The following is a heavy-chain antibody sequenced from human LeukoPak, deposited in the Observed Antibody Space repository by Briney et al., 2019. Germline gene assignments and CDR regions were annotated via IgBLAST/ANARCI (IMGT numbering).Heavy chain of an antibody. D-gene: IGHD6-19*01. V-gene: IGHV3-30-3*01. CDR1: GFTFSSYA. CDR3: ARDLGSGWPGDWFDP. J-gene: IGHJ5*02. Sequence: GGSLRLSCAASGFTFSSYAMHWVRQAPGKGLEWVAVISYDGSNKYYADSVKGRFTISRDNSKNTLYLQMNSLRAEDTAVYYCARDLGSGWPGDWFDPRGQGTLVTVSS. CDR2: ISYDGSNK.